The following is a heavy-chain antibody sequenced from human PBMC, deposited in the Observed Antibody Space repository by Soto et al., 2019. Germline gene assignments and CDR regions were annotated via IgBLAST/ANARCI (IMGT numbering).Heavy chain of an antibody. D-gene: IGHD1-1*01. CDR1: GFSLSTSGVG. J-gene: IGHJ4*02. CDR2: IYWDDDR. Sequence: QITLKESTPTLVKPTQTLTLTCTFSGFSLSTSGVGVGWIRQPPGKALEWLALIYWDDDRRYSPSLKSRLTTPKDTSKNQVVLTLTNIDPVDTATYSWANSPWTGTKASFDSWGQGTLVTVSS. V-gene: IGHV2-5*02. CDR3: ANSPWTGTKASFDS.